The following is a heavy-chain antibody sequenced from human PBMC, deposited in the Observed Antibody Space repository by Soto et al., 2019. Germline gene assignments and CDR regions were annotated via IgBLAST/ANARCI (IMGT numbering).Heavy chain of an antibody. CDR1: GGSISSDGYY. Sequence: QVQLQESGPGLVKPSQTLSLTCTVSGGSISSDGYYWSWIRQHPGKGLEWIGYIYYSGSTYYNPSLKSRVTISVYTSKNQFSLKLSSVTAADTAVYYCARFGGREDYYYYFYMDVWGKGTTVTVSS. CDR3: ARFGGREDYYYYFYMDV. V-gene: IGHV4-31*03. J-gene: IGHJ6*03. CDR2: IYYSGST. D-gene: IGHD1-26*01.